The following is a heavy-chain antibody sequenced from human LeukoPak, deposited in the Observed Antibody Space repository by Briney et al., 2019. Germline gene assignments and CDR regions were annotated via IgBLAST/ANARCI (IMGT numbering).Heavy chain of an antibody. V-gene: IGHV3-30*03. CDR1: GFSFNNYG. CDR2: ISNDGTDK. D-gene: IGHD3-22*01. CDR3: ARDLGYSPDY. J-gene: IGHJ4*02. Sequence: GGSLRLSCAASGFSFNNYGMHWVRQAPGEGLQWLAVISNDGTDKYYTDSVKGRFTISRDNSKNTLYLQMDSLRAEDTAVYYCARDLGYSPDYWGQGTLVTVSS.